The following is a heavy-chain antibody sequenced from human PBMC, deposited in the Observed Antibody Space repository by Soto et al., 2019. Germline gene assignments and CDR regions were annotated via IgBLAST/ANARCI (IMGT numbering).Heavy chain of an antibody. Sequence: QVQLVESGGGVVQPGRSLRLSCAASGFTFSHYGVHWVRQAPGKGLEWVAVMSFDGSIKYYADSVKGRFTISRDNSKNTLYLQMNSLRVEDTALYYCGRDPLYVGYNFELWGQGTLVTVSS. CDR3: GRDPLYVGYNFEL. CDR1: GFTFSHYG. V-gene: IGHV3-30*03. D-gene: IGHD1-1*01. CDR2: MSFDGSIK. J-gene: IGHJ4*02.